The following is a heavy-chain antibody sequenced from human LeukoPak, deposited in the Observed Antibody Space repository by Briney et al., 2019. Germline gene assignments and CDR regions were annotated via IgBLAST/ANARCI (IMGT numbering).Heavy chain of an antibody. CDR1: GFTFSDYN. D-gene: IGHD1-26*01. J-gene: IGHJ4*02. V-gene: IGHV3-30*03. CDR2: ISYHGINE. Sequence: PGGSLRLSCAASGFTFSDYNMHWVRQAPGKGLEWMAVISYHGINEYYADSVKGRFTISRDNAKNSLYLQMNSLRAEDTAVYYCARIAYSGSYPVIDYWGQGTLVTVSS. CDR3: ARIAYSGSYPVIDY.